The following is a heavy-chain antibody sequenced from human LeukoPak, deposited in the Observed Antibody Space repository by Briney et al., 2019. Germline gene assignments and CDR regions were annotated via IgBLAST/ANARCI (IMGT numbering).Heavy chain of an antibody. V-gene: IGHV3-23*01. D-gene: IGHD3-10*01. J-gene: IGHJ4*02. CDR3: AKDQGRSSRHYGSGSPFDY. Sequence: PGGSLRLSCAASGFTFSSYAVSWVRQAPGKGLEWVSAISGSGGSTYYADSGKGRCTISRDNSKNTLYLQMNSLRAEDTAVYYCAKDQGRSSRHYGSGSPFDYWGQGTLVTVSS. CDR1: GFTFSSYA. CDR2: ISGSGGST.